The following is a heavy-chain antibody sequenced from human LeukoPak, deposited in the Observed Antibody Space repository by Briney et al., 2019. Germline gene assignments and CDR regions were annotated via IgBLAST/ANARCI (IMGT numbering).Heavy chain of an antibody. V-gene: IGHV3-48*01. D-gene: IGHD3-22*01. CDR3: ARDPHYYDSSGYYLTYDAFDI. CDR2: LSSSSSTI. Sequence: GGSLRLFCAASGFTFSDYYMNGARQAPGKGLEWVSYLSSSSSTIYYAASVKGRFTISRDNAKTSLYLQMNSLRAEDTAVYYCARDPHYYDSSGYYLTYDAFDIWGQGTMVTVSS. CDR1: GFTFSDYY. J-gene: IGHJ3*02.